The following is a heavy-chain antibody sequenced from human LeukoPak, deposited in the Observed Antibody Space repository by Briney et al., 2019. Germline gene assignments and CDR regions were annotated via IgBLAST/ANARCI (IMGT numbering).Heavy chain of an antibody. V-gene: IGHV2-5*01. CDR3: AHLVVTNDWRSYFDY. CDR2: IYYNDDK. J-gene: IGHJ4*02. Sequence: SGPTLVKPTQTLTLTCTFSDFSLSTPGMGVGWIRQPPGKALEWLAFIYYNDDKRYSPSLRSRLTITRDTSKNQVVLAMTNMDPVDTATYYCAHLVVTNDWRSYFDYWGQGALVTVSS. D-gene: IGHD2-8*01. CDR1: DFSLSTPGMG.